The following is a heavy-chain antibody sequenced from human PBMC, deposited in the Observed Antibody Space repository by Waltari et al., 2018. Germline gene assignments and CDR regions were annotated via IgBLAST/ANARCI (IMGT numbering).Heavy chain of an antibody. V-gene: IGHV4-59*01. CDR3: ARKDFWSGYDY. CDR1: GGFISSYY. CDR2: IYYSGST. Sequence: QVQLQESGPGLVKPSETLSLTCTVSGGFISSYYWSWIRQPPGKGLEWIGYIYYSGSTNYIPTFKIRVTISVDTSKNQFSLKLSSVTAADTAVYYCARKDFWSGYDYWGQGTLVTVSS. J-gene: IGHJ4*02. D-gene: IGHD3-3*01.